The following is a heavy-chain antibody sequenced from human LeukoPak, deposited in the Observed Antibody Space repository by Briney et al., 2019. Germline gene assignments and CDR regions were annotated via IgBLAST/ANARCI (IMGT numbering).Heavy chain of an antibody. D-gene: IGHD3-22*01. CDR3: AKHGNYYDSSGHDY. V-gene: IGHV3-23*01. Sequence: GGSLRLSCAASGFTFSSYAMSWVRQAPGKGLEWVSAISGSGGSTYYADSVKGRFTISRDNSKNTLYLQMNSLRAEDTAVYYCAKHGNYYDSSGHDYWGQGTLVTVSS. CDR1: GFTFSSYA. CDR2: ISGSGGST. J-gene: IGHJ4*02.